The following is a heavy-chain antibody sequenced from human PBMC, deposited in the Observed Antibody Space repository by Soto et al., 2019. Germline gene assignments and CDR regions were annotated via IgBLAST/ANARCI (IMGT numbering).Heavy chain of an antibody. J-gene: IGHJ4*02. CDR3: AHRRFANCSSLPADLDC. CDR1: GFSLNSSGVG. D-gene: IGHD6-13*01. Sequence: QITLKESGPTLVKPTQTLTLPCTFSGFSLNSSGVGVGWIRQPPGKALEWLALIYWNDEMHYSPSLKSRLTYTEDAAKHQVILTVTNMDPVDTAPDYCAHRRFANCSSLPADLDCWGQGILVTVS. CDR2: IYWNDEM. V-gene: IGHV2-5*01.